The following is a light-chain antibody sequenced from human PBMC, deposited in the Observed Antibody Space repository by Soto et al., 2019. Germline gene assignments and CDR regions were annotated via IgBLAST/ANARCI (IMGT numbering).Light chain of an antibody. V-gene: IGLV2-14*03. Sequence: QSALTQPASVSGSPGQSITFSCTGTSSDVGSYDYVSWHQQHPGKAPKLIIYDVNNRPSGVPSRFSGSKSGNTASLIISGLKTEDEADYYCCAYSTSGTHVFGTGTKLTV. CDR1: SSDVGSYDY. CDR3: CAYSTSGTHV. CDR2: DVN. J-gene: IGLJ1*01.